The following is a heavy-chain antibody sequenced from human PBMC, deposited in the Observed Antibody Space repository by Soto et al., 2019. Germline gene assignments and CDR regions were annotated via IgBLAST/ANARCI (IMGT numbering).Heavy chain of an antibody. J-gene: IGHJ6*03. D-gene: IGHD3-3*01. CDR3: ARSFGVVIMPYYYMDV. V-gene: IGHV3-33*01. CDR1: GFTFSSYG. CDR2: IWYDGSNK. Sequence: PGGSLRLSCAASGFTFSSYGMHWVRQAPGKGLEWVAVIWYDGSNKYYADSVKGRFTISRDNSKNTLYLQMNSLRAEDTAVYYCARSFGVVIMPYYYMDVWGQGTTVTVSS.